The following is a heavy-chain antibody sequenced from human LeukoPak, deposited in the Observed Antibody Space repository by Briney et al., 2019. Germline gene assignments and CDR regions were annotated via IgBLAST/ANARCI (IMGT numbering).Heavy chain of an antibody. J-gene: IGHJ4*02. CDR2: ISGSGGST. CDR3: ARALSIAAAL. D-gene: IGHD6-13*01. Sequence: GGSLRLSCAASGFTFSSYGMSWVRQAPGKGLEWVSAISGSGGSTYYADSVKGRFTISRDNAKNSLYLQMNSLRAEDTAVYYCARALSIAAALWGQGTLVTVSS. CDR1: GFTFSSYG. V-gene: IGHV3-23*01.